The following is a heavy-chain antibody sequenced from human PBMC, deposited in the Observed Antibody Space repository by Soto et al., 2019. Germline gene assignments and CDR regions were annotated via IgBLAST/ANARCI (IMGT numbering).Heavy chain of an antibody. CDR3: ARPPGDCSGGSCPYYYYGMDV. CDR1: GGTFSSYA. D-gene: IGHD2-15*01. J-gene: IGHJ6*02. CDR2: IIPIFGTA. V-gene: IGHV1-69*12. Sequence: QVQLVQSGAEVKKPGSSVKVSCKASGGTFSSYAISWVRQAPGQGLEWMGGIIPIFGTANYAQKFQGRVTITADESTSTAYLELSSLRSEDTAVYYCARPPGDCSGGSCPYYYYGMDVWGQGTTVTVSS.